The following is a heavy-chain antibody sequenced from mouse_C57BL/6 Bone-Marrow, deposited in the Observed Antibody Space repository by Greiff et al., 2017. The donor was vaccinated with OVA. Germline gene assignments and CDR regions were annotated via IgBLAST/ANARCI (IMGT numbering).Heavy chain of an antibody. Sequence: QVQLQQSGPELVKPGASVKISCKASGYSFTSYYIHWVKQRPGQGLEWIGWIYPGSGNTKYNEKFKGKATLTADTSSSTAYMQLSSLTSEDSAVYYCATKMGYAMDYWGQGTSVTVSS. CDR2: IYPGSGNT. CDR3: ATKMGYAMDY. CDR1: GYSFTSYY. J-gene: IGHJ4*01. V-gene: IGHV1-66*01. D-gene: IGHD1-3*01.